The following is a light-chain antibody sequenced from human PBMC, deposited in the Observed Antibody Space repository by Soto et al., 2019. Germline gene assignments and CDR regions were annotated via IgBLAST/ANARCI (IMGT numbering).Light chain of an antibody. CDR3: QQYGTSIT. J-gene: IGKJ5*01. CDR2: GAS. Sequence: EIVLTQSPGTLSLSPGERATLSCRASQSFSSSYLAWYQQKPGQAPRLPIFGASSRATGIPDRFSGSGSGTDFSLTISRLEPEDFAVYYCQQYGTSITFGQGTRLEI. V-gene: IGKV3-20*01. CDR1: QSFSSSY.